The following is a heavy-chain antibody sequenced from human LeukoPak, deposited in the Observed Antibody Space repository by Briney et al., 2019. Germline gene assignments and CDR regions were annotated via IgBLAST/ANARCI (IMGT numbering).Heavy chain of an antibody. V-gene: IGHV3-15*01. Sequence: GGSLRLSCAASGFTFSNAWMSWVRQAPGKGLEWVGRIKSKTDGGTTDYAAPVKGRFTISRDDSKNTLYPQMNSLKTEDTAVYYCTTLYCSSTSCYSYFDYWGQGTLVTVSS. CDR2: IKSKTDGGTT. J-gene: IGHJ4*02. D-gene: IGHD2-2*02. CDR1: GFTFSNAW. CDR3: TTLYCSSTSCYSYFDY.